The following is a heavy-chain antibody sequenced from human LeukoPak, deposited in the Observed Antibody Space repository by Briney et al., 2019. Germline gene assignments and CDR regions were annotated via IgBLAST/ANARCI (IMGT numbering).Heavy chain of an antibody. CDR1: GFTVSSNY. V-gene: IGHV3-66*01. CDR2: IYSGGRT. D-gene: IGHD2-8*01. Sequence: SGGALRLSCAASGFTVSSNYMSWVRQAPGKGLEWVSVIYSGGRTYYADSGKGRFTICRDNSKNTPYLQMHSLRAQDTAVYYCARGADGHYWGQGTLVTVSS. CDR3: ARGADGHY. J-gene: IGHJ4*02.